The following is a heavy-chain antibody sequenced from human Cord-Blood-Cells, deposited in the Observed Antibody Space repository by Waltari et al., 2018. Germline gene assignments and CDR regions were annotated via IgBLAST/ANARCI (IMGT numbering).Heavy chain of an antibody. CDR2: FDLKDGET. Sequence: QVQLVQSGAEVKKPGASVKVSCKVSGYTLTELSMHWLRQAPGKGLDWMGGFDLKDGETIYPQKFQGIVTMTEETSTDTDYMELSSLRSEDTAVYYCATGGLQLWFVDYLGQGTLVTVCS. V-gene: IGHV1-24*01. D-gene: IGHD5-18*01. J-gene: IGHJ4*02. CDR1: GYTLTELS. CDR3: ATGGLQLWFVDY.